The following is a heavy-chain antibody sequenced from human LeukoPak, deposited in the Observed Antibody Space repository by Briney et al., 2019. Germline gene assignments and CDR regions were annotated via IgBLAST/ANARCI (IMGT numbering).Heavy chain of an antibody. CDR2: IIPIFGTA. D-gene: IGHD3-16*01. Sequence: GASVKVSCKASGGTFSSYAIGWVRQAPGQGLEWMGGIIPIFGTANYAQKFQGRVTITADESTSTAYMELSSLRSEDTAVYYCARGDLDRYFDYWGQGTLVTVSS. CDR1: GGTFSSYA. CDR3: ARGDLDRYFDY. V-gene: IGHV1-69*13. J-gene: IGHJ4*02.